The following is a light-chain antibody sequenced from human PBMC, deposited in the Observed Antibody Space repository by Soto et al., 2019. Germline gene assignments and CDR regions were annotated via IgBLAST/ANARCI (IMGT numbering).Light chain of an antibody. V-gene: IGLV1-40*01. CDR2: GNS. J-gene: IGLJ1*01. CDR3: QSYDSSLSGYV. CDR1: SSNIGAGYD. Sequence: QSALTQPPSVSGVPGQRVTISCTGSSSNIGAGYDVHWYQQLPGTAPKLLIYGNSNRPSGVPDRFSGSKSGTSASLAITGLQAEDEADYYCQSYDSSLSGYVFGTGTKLTVL.